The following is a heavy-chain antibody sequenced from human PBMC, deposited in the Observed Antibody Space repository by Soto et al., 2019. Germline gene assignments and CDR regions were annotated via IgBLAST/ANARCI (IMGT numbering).Heavy chain of an antibody. D-gene: IGHD6-19*01. CDR3: ARDSSGWNYYYYYGMDV. CDR1: GGTFSSYA. CDR2: IIPIFGTA. Sequence: SVKVSCKASGGTFSSYAISWVRQAPGQGLEWMGGIIPIFGTANYAQKFQGRVTITADESTSTAYMELSSLRSEDTAVYYCARDSSGWNYYYYYGMDVWGQGTTVTVSS. V-gene: IGHV1-69*13. J-gene: IGHJ6*02.